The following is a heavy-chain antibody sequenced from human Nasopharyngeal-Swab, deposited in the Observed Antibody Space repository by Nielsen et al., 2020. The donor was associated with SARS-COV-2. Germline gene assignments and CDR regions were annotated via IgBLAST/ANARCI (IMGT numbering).Heavy chain of an antibody. V-gene: IGHV4-39*01. CDR1: GGSISSSSYY. Sequence: SETLSLTCTVSGGSISSSSYYWGWIRQPPGKGLEWIGSIYYSGSTYYNPSLKCRVTISVDTSKNQFSLKLSSVTAADTAVYYCARHEYSSSVDYWGQGTLVTVSS. J-gene: IGHJ4*02. D-gene: IGHD6-6*01. CDR2: IYYSGST. CDR3: ARHEYSSSVDY.